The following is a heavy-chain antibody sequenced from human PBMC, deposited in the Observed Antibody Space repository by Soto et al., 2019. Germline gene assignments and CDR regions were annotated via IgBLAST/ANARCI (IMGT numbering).Heavy chain of an antibody. Sequence: EAQLLESGGGLLQPGGSLRLSCAASGFTFSSYAMSWVRLAPGKGLEWVSGITGSGAITYYTDSVKGRFTISRDNSKNTLYLQLHSLRAEDTAVYYCASDVWETTSMSDGWDVWGLGITVTVSS. D-gene: IGHD1-26*01. V-gene: IGHV3-23*01. CDR1: GFTFSSYA. CDR2: ITGSGAIT. J-gene: IGHJ6*01. CDR3: ASDVWETTSMSDGWDV.